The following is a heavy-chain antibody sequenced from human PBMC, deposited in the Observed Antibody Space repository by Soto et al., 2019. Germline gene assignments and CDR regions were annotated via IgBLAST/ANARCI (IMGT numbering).Heavy chain of an antibody. CDR3: AARPAGGPDRGVFDY. CDR1: TGSISTHY. D-gene: IGHD3-10*01. V-gene: IGHV4-59*11. J-gene: IGHJ4*02. Sequence: SETLSLTCTVSTGSISTHYWSWIRQPPGKGPEWIGYVYHSATTGYNPSLESRVTISLDTSKNQFSLKLNSVTTADTAIYYCAARPAGGPDRGVFDYWSQGTLVTVSS. CDR2: VYHSATT.